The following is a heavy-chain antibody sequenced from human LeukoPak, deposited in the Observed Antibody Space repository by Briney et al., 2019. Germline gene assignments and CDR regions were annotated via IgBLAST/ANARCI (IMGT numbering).Heavy chain of an antibody. V-gene: IGHV3-20*01. CDR1: GFTFSSYA. CDR2: INWNAGST. J-gene: IGHJ3*02. Sequence: PGGSLRLSCAASGFTFSSYAMSWVRQAPGKGLEWVCGINWNAGSTGYADSVKGRFTISRDNAKNSLYLQMNGLRVEDTALYHCARGNYGDSDPRAFDIWGQGTMVTVSS. CDR3: ARGNYGDSDPRAFDI. D-gene: IGHD4-17*01.